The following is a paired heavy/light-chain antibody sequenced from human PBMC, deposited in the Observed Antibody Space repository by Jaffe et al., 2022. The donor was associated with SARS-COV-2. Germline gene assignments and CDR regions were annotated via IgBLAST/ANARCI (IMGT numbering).Light chain of an antibody. CDR2: EDN. V-gene: IGLV3-1*01. J-gene: IGLJ2*01. Sequence: SYELIQPPSVSVSPGQTVSITCSGDKLGDNYVCWYQQKPGQPPVLVIYEDNERPSGIPERFSGSNSGNTATLTISGSQAGDEADYYCQAWDGNNVVFGGGTKLTVL. CDR3: QAWDGNNVV. CDR1: KLGDNY.
Heavy chain of an antibody. Sequence: EVQLVESGGNLVQPGGSLRLSCAASGFTFSIFEMHWVRQAPGMGLEWVSSISGSGHTIYYADSVKGRFTISRDNAKNTLYLQMHSLRAEDTAIYYCAKDRSTVLEVSDSANGFDFWGQGTLVTVSS. D-gene: IGHD4-17*01. CDR3: AKDRSTVLEVSDSANGFDF. V-gene: IGHV3-48*03. J-gene: IGHJ4*02. CDR1: GFTFSIFE. CDR2: ISGSGHTI.